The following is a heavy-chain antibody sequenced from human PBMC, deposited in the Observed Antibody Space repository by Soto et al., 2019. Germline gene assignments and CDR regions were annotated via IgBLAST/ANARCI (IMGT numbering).Heavy chain of an antibody. V-gene: IGHV3-33*08. J-gene: IGHJ4*02. Sequence: QVQLVESGGGVVQPGRSLRLSCAASGFTFSSYGMHWVRQAPGKGLEWVAVISDSGGDTKYADSVRGRFTISRDNSKNTLYLQMSSLRVEDSAVYYCARGSRESYPGSRIFDFWGRGTLVTVSS. CDR3: ARGSRESYPGSRIFDF. D-gene: IGHD3-10*01. CDR1: GFTFSSYG. CDR2: ISDSGGDT.